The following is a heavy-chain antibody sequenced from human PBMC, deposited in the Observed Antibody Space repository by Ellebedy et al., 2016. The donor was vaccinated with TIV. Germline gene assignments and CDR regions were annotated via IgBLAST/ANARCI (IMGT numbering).Heavy chain of an antibody. D-gene: IGHD3-10*01. Sequence: PGGSLRLSCAASGFTFSSYWMSWVRQAPGKGLEWVANIKQDGSEKYYVDSVKGRFTISRDNAKNSLYLQMNSLRAEDTAVYDCARVPPIWHITMVRGVIDYGMDVWGQGTTVTVSS. CDR1: GFTFSSYW. J-gene: IGHJ6*02. CDR3: ARVPPIWHITMVRGVIDYGMDV. V-gene: IGHV3-7*01. CDR2: IKQDGSEK.